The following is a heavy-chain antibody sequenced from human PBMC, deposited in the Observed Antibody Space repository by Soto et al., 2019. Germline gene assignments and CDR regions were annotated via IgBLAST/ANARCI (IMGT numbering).Heavy chain of an antibody. CDR2: ISAYNGNT. CDR3: AALDFWSGYPVFDY. Sequence: ASVKVCCTASGYTFTSYGISWVRQAPGQGLEWMGWISAYNGNTNYAQKLQGRVTMTTDTSTSTAYMELRSLRSDDTAVYYCAALDFWSGYPVFDYWGQGTLVTVSS. D-gene: IGHD3-3*01. V-gene: IGHV1-18*01. J-gene: IGHJ4*02. CDR1: GYTFTSYG.